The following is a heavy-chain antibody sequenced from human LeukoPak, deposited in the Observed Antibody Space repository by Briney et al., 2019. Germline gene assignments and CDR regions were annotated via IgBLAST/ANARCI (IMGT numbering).Heavy chain of an antibody. Sequence: GGSLRLSCAASGFTFSNYDMSWVRQAPGKGLEWVSPIGDSGGSTYYADSVKGRFTISRDNSKNTLYLQMTNLRAADTAVYYCAKDLSRAVAADWFDPWDQGSLVTVSS. V-gene: IGHV3-23*01. CDR3: AKDLSRAVAADWFDP. CDR2: IGDSGGST. J-gene: IGHJ5*02. CDR1: GFTFSNYD. D-gene: IGHD6-19*01.